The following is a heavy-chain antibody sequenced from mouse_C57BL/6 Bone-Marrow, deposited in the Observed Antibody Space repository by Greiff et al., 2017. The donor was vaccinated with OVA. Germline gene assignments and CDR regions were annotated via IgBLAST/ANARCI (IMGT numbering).Heavy chain of an antibody. D-gene: IGHD6-5*01. Sequence: EVKVVESGGGLVKPGGSLKLSCAASGFTFSSYAMSWVRQTPEKRLEWVATISDGGSYTYYPDNVKGRFTISRDNAKNNLYLQMSHLKSEDTAMYYCAREKAYLNYFDYGGQGTTLTVSS. V-gene: IGHV5-4*01. J-gene: IGHJ2*01. CDR2: ISDGGSYT. CDR3: AREKAYLNYFDY. CDR1: GFTFSSYA.